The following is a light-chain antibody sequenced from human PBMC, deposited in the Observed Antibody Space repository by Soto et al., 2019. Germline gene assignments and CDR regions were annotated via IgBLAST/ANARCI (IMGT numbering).Light chain of an antibody. J-gene: IGKJ1*01. V-gene: IGKV3-20*01. CDR1: QSVSSIY. Sequence: ETVLTQSPTTSSLSPGEGSTVSCRVSQSVSSIYLGWYQQKPGQAPRLLIFGASSRATGVADRFSGSGSGTDFTLTISRLEPEDFAVYYCQQYGDSTGWTFGQGTKVDIK. CDR2: GAS. CDR3: QQYGDSTGWT.